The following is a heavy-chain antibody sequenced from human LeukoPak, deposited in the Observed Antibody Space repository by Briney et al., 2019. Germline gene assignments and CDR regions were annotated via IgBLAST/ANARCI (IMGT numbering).Heavy chain of an antibody. V-gene: IGHV3-21*01. CDR2: ISSSSSYI. D-gene: IGHD4-17*01. J-gene: IGHJ6*03. CDR3: ARSTDYYYYMDV. CDR1: GFTFSSYS. Sequence: PGGSLRLSCAASGFTFSSYSMSWVRQAPGKGLEWVSSISSSSSYIYYADSVKGRFTISRDNAKNSLYLQMNSLRAEDTAVYYCARSTDYYYYMDVWGKGTTVTVSS.